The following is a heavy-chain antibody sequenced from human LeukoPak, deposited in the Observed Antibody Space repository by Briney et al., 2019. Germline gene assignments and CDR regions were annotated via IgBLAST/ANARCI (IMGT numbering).Heavy chain of an antibody. CDR2: IKQDGSEK. CDR3: ARGQFGSGWLTYYYYGMDV. J-gene: IGHJ6*02. V-gene: IGHV3-7*03. D-gene: IGHD6-19*01. Sequence: GGSLRLSCAASGFTFSSYWMSWVRQAPGKGLEWVANIKQDGSEKYYVDSVKGRFTISRDNAKNSLYLQMNSLGAEDTAVYYCARGQFGSGWLTYYYYGMDVWGQGTTVTVSS. CDR1: GFTFSSYW.